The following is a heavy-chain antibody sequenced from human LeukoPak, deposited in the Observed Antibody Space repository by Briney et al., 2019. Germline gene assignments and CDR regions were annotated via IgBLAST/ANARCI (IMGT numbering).Heavy chain of an antibody. D-gene: IGHD5-24*01. CDR1: GFTFSNYA. J-gene: IGHJ4*02. Sequence: GGSLRLSCAASGFTFSNYAMSWVRQAPGKGLEWVSTISGSGDSTYYADSVKGRLTISRDNFKNTLHLQMNSLRAEDTAIYYCAKDQAGDGYNSMWGQGTRVTVSS. CDR2: ISGSGDST. V-gene: IGHV3-23*01. CDR3: AKDQAGDGYNSM.